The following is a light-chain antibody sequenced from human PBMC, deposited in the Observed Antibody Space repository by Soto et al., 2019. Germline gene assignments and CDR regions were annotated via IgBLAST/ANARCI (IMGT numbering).Light chain of an antibody. CDR3: QQYDSSHPT. J-gene: IGKJ1*01. CDR2: GAS. V-gene: IGKV3-20*01. CDR1: QSVNSNY. Sequence: EIVLTQSPGTLSLSPGERATLSCRASQSVNSNYLAWYQRKPGQAPRLLIYGASNRATDIPYRFSASGSGTDFTLNITRLEPEDFAVYYCQQYDSSHPTFGQGTKVEIK.